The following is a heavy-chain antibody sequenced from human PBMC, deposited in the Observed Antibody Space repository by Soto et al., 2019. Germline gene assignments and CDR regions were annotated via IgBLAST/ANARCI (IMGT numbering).Heavy chain of an antibody. D-gene: IGHD1-1*01. CDR1: GFAFSDSA. CDR2: ISSRVKTYAT. CDR3: TSGYKWNEFRCWHA. Sequence: PGGSLRLSCAASGFAFSDSAMHWVRQASGKGLEWVGRISSRVKTYATTYDASVRGRFTVSRDDSKDTAYLQMHSLKTEGTAVYYCTSGYKWNEFRCWHAWGYGSLFTVSS. J-gene: IGHJ5*01. V-gene: IGHV3-73*01.